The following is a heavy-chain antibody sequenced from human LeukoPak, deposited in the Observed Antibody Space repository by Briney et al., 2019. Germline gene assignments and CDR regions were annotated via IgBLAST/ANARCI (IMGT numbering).Heavy chain of an antibody. CDR3: ARHSSSSWDPFDS. Sequence: KPSETQSLTCTVSGGSISSYYWSWIRQPPGKGLEWIGYIYYSGSTNYNPSLKSRVTISVDTSKNHFSLRLSSVTAADTAVYYCARHSSSSWDPFDSWGQGTLVTVSS. CDR2: IYYSGST. J-gene: IGHJ4*02. V-gene: IGHV4-59*01. D-gene: IGHD6-6*01. CDR1: GGSISSYY.